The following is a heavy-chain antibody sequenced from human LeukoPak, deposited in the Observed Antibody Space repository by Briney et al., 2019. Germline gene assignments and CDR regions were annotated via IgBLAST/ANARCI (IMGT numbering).Heavy chain of an antibody. Sequence: GGSLRLSCAASGFTFSSYSMNWVRQAPGKGLEWVSSISSSSSYIYYADSVKGRFTISRDNAKNSLYLQMNSLRADDTAFYYCARDDVGATTREVWFDYWGQGTLVTVSS. D-gene: IGHD1-26*01. CDR2: ISSSSSYI. CDR1: GFTFSSYS. CDR3: ARDDVGATTREVWFDY. J-gene: IGHJ4*02. V-gene: IGHV3-21*04.